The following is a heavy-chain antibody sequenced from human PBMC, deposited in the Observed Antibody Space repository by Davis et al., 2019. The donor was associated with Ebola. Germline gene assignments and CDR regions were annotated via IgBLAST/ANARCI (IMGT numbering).Heavy chain of an antibody. CDR3: AGDIVVPNAFDI. V-gene: IGHV4-34*01. D-gene: IGHD2-2*01. J-gene: IGHJ3*02. CDR2: INHSGST. CDR1: GGSISGYY. Sequence: PSETLSLTCTVSGGSISGYYWSWIRQPPGKGLEWIGEINHSGSTNYNPSLKSRVTISVDTSKNQFSLKLSSVTAADTAVYYCAGDIVVPNAFDIWGQGTMVTVSS.